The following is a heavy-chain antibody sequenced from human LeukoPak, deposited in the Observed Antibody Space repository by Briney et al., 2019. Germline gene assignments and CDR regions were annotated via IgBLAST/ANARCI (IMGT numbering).Heavy chain of an antibody. D-gene: IGHD3-10*01. V-gene: IGHV3-21*01. CDR2: ISSSSSYI. J-gene: IGHJ4*02. CDR1: GFTFSSYS. Sequence: GGSLRLSCAASGFTFSSYSMNWVRQAPGKGLEWVSSISSSSSYIYYADSVKGRFTISRDNAKNSLYLQMNSLRAEDTAVYYCARDHYGSGRGDYWGQGTLVTVSS. CDR3: ARDHYGSGRGDY.